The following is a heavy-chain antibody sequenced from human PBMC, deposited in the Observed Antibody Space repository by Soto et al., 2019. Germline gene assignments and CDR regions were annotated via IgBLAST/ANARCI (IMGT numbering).Heavy chain of an antibody. J-gene: IGHJ6*03. CDR3: ARVPSVVPAAMHNYYHYRYV. V-gene: IGHV3-33*01. D-gene: IGHD2-2*01. CDR2: IWYDGSNK. Sequence: QVQLVESGGGVVQPGRSLRLSCAVSGFTFSTCAMHWVRQAPGKGLEWVAVIWYDGSNKYYVDSVKGRLIITRDNSKNTLCLQLNSLRAEDTAVYYCARVPSVVPAAMHNYYHYRYVWGKGTTVTVSS. CDR1: GFTFSTCA.